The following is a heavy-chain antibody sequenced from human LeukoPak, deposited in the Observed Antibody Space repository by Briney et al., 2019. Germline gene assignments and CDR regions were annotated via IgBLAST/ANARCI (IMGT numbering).Heavy chain of an antibody. D-gene: IGHD5-12*01. V-gene: IGHV3-21*01. CDR3: AREVDIVATIVADY. CDR2: ISSSSSYI. CDR1: GFTFSSYS. Sequence: GGSLRLSCAASGFTFSSYSMNWVRQAPGKGLEWVSSISSSSSYIYYADSVKGRFTISRDNAKNSLYLQMNSLRAEDTAVYYCAREVDIVATIVADYWGQGALVTVSS. J-gene: IGHJ4*02.